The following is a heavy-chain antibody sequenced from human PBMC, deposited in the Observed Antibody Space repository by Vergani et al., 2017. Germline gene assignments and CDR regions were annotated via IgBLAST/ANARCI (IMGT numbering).Heavy chain of an antibody. Sequence: EVQLLQSEGAVVQPGGSLRLSCVASGFTFSSHAMSWVRQGHGQGLEWVSSIKNTGDSTHYADSVKGRFTISRDSSKNTLYIQMNSLSAGDTAVYYCAKANPRNSGYDYLYYYHAMDVWGQGTTVTVSS. CDR3: AKANPRNSGYDYLYYYHAMDV. CDR1: GFTFSSHA. J-gene: IGHJ6*02. V-gene: IGHV3-23*01. D-gene: IGHD5-12*01. CDR2: IKNTGDST.